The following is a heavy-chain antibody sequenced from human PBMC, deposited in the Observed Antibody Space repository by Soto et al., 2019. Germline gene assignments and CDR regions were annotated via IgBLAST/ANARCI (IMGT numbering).Heavy chain of an antibody. CDR1: GGSFSGYY. D-gene: IGHD6-6*01. Sequence: QVQPQQWGAGLLKPSETLSLTCAVYGGSFSGYYWSWIRQPPGKGLEWIGEINHSGSTNYNPSLKRRVTIPVDTSKNQFSLKLSSVTAADTAVYYWARISAARLGRSDAFDIWGQGTMVTVSS. V-gene: IGHV4-34*01. J-gene: IGHJ3*02. CDR2: INHSGST. CDR3: ARISAARLGRSDAFDI.